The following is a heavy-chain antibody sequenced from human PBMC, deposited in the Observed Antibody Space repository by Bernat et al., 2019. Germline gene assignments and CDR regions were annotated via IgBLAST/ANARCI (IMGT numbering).Heavy chain of an antibody. CDR3: ARLFDGDVVVPSYYYYGMDV. V-gene: IGHV3-7*05. J-gene: IGHJ6*02. D-gene: IGHD2-2*01. CDR1: GFTFSSYW. CDR2: IKQDGSEK. Sequence: EVQLVESGGGLVQPGGSLRLSCAASGFTFSSYWMSWVRQAPGKGLEWVANIKQDGSEKYYVDSVKGRFTISRDNAKNSLYLQMNSLRAEDTAVYYCARLFDGDVVVPSYYYYGMDVWGQGTTVTVSS.